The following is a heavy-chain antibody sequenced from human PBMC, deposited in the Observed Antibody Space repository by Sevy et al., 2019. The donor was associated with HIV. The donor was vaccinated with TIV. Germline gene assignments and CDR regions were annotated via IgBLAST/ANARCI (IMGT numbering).Heavy chain of an antibody. D-gene: IGHD2-2*01. CDR3: ARFRGAVVVVVPAALDYYYYYGMDV. V-gene: IGHV1-8*01. CDR1: GYTFTSYD. Sequence: ASVKVSCKASGYTFTSYDINWVRQATGQGLEWMGWMNPNSGNTGYAQMFQGRVTMTRNTSISTAYMELSSLRSEDTAVYYCARFRGAVVVVVPAALDYYYYYGMDVWGQGTTVTVSS. J-gene: IGHJ6*02. CDR2: MNPNSGNT.